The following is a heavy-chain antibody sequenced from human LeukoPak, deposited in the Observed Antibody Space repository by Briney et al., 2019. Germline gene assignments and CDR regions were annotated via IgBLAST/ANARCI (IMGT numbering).Heavy chain of an antibody. CDR1: GYTFTSYD. J-gene: IGHJ4*02. Sequence: ASVEVSCKASGYTFTSYDINWVRQATGQGLEWMGWMNPNSGNTGYAQKFQGRVTMTRNTSISTAYMELSSLRSEDTAVYYRARVSYYYGSGKGEWGQGTLVTVSS. V-gene: IGHV1-8*01. D-gene: IGHD3-10*01. CDR2: MNPNSGNT. CDR3: ARVSYYYGSGKGE.